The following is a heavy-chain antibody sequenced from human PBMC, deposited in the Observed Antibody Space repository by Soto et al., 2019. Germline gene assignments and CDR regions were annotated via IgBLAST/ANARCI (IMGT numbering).Heavy chain of an antibody. D-gene: IGHD2-2*01. CDR2: ISSSSSYI. CDR3: ARDSQGQLPPTYYYYYMDV. Sequence: GGSLRLSCAASGFTFSSYSMNWVRQAPGKGLEWVSSISSSSSYIYYADSVKGRFTISRDNAKNSLYLQMNSLRAEDTAVYYCARDSQGQLPPTYYYYYMDVWGKGTKVTVSS. J-gene: IGHJ6*03. CDR1: GFTFSSYS. V-gene: IGHV3-21*01.